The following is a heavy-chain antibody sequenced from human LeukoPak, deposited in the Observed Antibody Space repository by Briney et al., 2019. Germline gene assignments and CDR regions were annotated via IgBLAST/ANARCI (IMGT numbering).Heavy chain of an antibody. CDR3: TKGTIWFPFDY. CDR1: GFTFRNYA. J-gene: IGHJ4*02. D-gene: IGHD3-10*01. V-gene: IGHV3-23*01. Sequence: GGSLRLSCAASGFTFRNYAMRWARQAPGRGLEWVSVISGGGGSNYYADSVKGRFTISRDNSKNTLYLQMNSLRAEDTAVYYCTKGTIWFPFDYWGQGTLVTVHS. CDR2: ISGGGGSN.